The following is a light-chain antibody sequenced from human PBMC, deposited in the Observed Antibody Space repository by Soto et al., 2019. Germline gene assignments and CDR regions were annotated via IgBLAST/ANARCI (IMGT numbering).Light chain of an antibody. CDR2: AAA. CDR3: QKTDTYPYA. V-gene: IGKV1D-12*01. J-gene: IGKJ2*01. CDR1: QGVSAS. Sequence: DIQMTQSPSSVSASVGDRVTITCRSSQGVSASLAWYQQKAGIAPKLLIYAAATLQPGVPSRFSGSYSGTDFTLTVTSLQPEDAATDYCQKTDTYPYAFGQGTNLEIK.